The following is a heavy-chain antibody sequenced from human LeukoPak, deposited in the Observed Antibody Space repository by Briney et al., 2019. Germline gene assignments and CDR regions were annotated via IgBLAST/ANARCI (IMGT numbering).Heavy chain of an antibody. V-gene: IGHV3-74*01. CDR1: GFTVSSYW. CDR2: INGDGSST. D-gene: IGHD3-22*01. J-gene: IGHJ4*02. Sequence: AGGSLRLSCAASGFTVSSYWMHWVRQVPGKGLVWVSRINGDGSSTSYADSVKGRFTISRDNAKNTLYLHMNGLRAEDTAVYYCARDGDSSGYYVNFDYWGQGTLVTVSS. CDR3: ARDGDSSGYYVNFDY.